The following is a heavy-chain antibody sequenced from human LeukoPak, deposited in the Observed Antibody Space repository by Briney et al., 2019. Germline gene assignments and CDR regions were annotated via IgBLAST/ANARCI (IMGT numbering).Heavy chain of an antibody. CDR3: ARDVRRSGYCSGGSCYSRLGY. V-gene: IGHV1-18*01. CDR1: GYTFTSYG. Sequence: ASVKVSCKASGYTFTSYGISWVRQAPGQGLEWMGWISAYNGNTNYAQKLQGRVTMTTDTSTSTAYMELRSLRSDDTAVYCCARDVRRSGYCSGGSCYSRLGYWGQGTLVTVSS. J-gene: IGHJ4*02. CDR2: ISAYNGNT. D-gene: IGHD2-15*01.